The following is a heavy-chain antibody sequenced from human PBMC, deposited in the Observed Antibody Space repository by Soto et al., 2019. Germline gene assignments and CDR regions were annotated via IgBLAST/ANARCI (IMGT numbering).Heavy chain of an antibody. J-gene: IGHJ6*02. CDR3: ARGAGYSSSWYAYYYGMDV. Sequence: SETLSLTCAVYGGSFSGYYWSWIRQPPGKGLEWIGEINHSGSTNYNPSLKSRVTISVDTSKNQFSLKLTSVTAADTAVYYCARGAGYSSSWYAYYYGMDVWAQVHTVT. V-gene: IGHV4-34*01. CDR2: INHSGST. D-gene: IGHD6-13*01. CDR1: GGSFSGYY.